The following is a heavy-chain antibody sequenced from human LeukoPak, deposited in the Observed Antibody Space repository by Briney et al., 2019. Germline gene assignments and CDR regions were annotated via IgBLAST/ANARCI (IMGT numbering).Heavy chain of an antibody. CDR1: GYSFTSYW. J-gene: IGHJ2*01. V-gene: IGHV5-51*01. Sequence: GESLKISCKGSGYSFTSYWIGWVRQMPGKGLEWMGIIYPADSDTRFSPSFQGQVTISADKSINTAYLQWSSLEASDTAIYYCARGPDWYFDLWGRGTLVTVSS. CDR2: IYPADSDT. CDR3: ARGPDWYFDL.